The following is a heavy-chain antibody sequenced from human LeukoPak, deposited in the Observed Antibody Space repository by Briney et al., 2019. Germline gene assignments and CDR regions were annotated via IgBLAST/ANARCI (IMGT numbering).Heavy chain of an antibody. CDR2: INAGNGNT. D-gene: IGHD3-3*01. V-gene: IGHV1-3*01. CDR3: ARAPLDFWSGYSYYYYYGMDV. J-gene: IGHJ6*02. CDR1: GYTFASYA. Sequence: ASVTVSCKASGYTFASYAMHWVRQAPGQRLEWMGWINAGNGNTKYSQKFQGRVTITRDTSASTAYMELSSLRSEDTAVYYCARAPLDFWSGYSYYYYYGMDVWGQGTTVTISS.